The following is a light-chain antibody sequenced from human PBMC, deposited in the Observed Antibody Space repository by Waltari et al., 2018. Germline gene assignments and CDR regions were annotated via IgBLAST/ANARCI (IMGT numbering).Light chain of an antibody. Sequence: QSALTQPASVSGSPGQSIAISCPGTRSDVGSYNFVSWYQQFPGKAPKLTLYEVNKRPSGISKRFSGSKFGNTASLTISGLQAEDEGDYYCCSYTRGSVICGGGTKLTVL. J-gene: IGLJ2*01. CDR2: EVN. CDR3: CSYTRGSVI. V-gene: IGLV2-23*02. CDR1: RSDVGSYNF.